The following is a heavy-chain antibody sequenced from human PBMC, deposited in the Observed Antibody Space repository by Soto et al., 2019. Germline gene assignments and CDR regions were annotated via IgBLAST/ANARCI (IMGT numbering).Heavy chain of an antibody. Sequence: QVRLVQSGAEEKKPGASVKVSCKASGYTFTSYAMHWVRQAPGQRLEWMGWINAGNGNTKYSQKFQGRVTFTRDTSASTAYMELSSLRSEDTAVYYCSRVSGWYFLDYWGQGTLVTVSS. CDR2: INAGNGNT. J-gene: IGHJ4*02. CDR3: SRVSGWYFLDY. D-gene: IGHD6-19*01. V-gene: IGHV1-3*05. CDR1: GYTFTSYA.